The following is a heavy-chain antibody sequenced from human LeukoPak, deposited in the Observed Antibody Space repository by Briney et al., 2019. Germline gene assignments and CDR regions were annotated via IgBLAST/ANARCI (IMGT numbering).Heavy chain of an antibody. CDR1: GGSISSGGYY. CDR3: ARRPRSGSYYSRGHYFDY. CDR2: INHSGST. V-gene: IGHV4-30-2*01. D-gene: IGHD3-10*01. Sequence: SQTLSLTCTVSGGSISSGGYYWSWIRQPPGKGLEWIGEINHSGSTNYNPSLKSRVTISVDTSKNQFSLKLSSVTAADTAVYYCARRPRSGSYYSRGHYFDYWGQGTLVTVSS. J-gene: IGHJ4*02.